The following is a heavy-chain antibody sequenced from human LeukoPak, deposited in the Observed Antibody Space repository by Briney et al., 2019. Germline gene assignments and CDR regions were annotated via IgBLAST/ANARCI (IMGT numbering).Heavy chain of an antibody. CDR3: ARHRRYSSSSGGFDP. CDR1: GYSFTSYW. V-gene: IGHV5-51*01. J-gene: IGHJ5*02. CDR2: IYPGDSDT. Sequence: GESLKISCKGSGYSFTSYWIGWVRQMPGKGLEWMGIIYPGDSDTRYSPSFQGQVTISADKSIGTAYLQWSSLKASDTATYYCARHRRYSSSSGGFDPWGQGTLVTVSS. D-gene: IGHD6-6*01.